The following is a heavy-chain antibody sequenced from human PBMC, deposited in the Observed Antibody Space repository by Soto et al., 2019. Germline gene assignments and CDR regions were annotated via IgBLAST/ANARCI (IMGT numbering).Heavy chain of an antibody. Sequence: SLRLSCAASGFTFDDFAMHWVRQAPGKGLEWVSGISWNSDIIDYADSVKGRFTISRDNARNSIYLQMNSLRAEDTALYYCPKRFCPSTKCFLDHHYPDIAIRGQRAT. CDR3: PKRFCPSTKCFLDHHYPDIAI. D-gene: IGHD2-2*01. J-gene: IGHJ6*02. CDR1: GFTFDDFA. V-gene: IGHV3-9*01. CDR2: ISWNSDII.